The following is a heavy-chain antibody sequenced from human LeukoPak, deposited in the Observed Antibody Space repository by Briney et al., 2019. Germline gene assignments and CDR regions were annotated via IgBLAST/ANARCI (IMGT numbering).Heavy chain of an antibody. D-gene: IGHD7-27*01. CDR3: ARDREAVADWGYDWFDP. CDR1: GGSISSYY. CDR2: IYTSGSD. V-gene: IGHV4-4*07. Sequence: PSETLSLTCTVSGGSISSYYWSWIRQPAGKGLEWIGRIYTSGSDNYNPSLKSRVTMSVDTSKNQFSLKVTSVTVADTAVYYCARDREAVADWGYDWFDPWGQGILVTVSS. J-gene: IGHJ5*02.